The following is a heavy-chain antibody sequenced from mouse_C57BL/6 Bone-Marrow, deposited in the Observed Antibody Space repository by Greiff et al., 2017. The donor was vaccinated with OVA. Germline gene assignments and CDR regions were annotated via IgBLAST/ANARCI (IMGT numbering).Heavy chain of an antibody. CDR1: GYSFTSYY. CDR2: IYPGSGNT. J-gene: IGHJ2*01. D-gene: IGHD1-1*01. Sequence: VQLQQSGPELVKPGASVKISCKASGYSFTSYYIHWVKQRPGQGLEWIGWIYPGSGNTKYNEKFKGNATLTADTSSSTAYMQLSSLTSEDSAVYYCARLITTVVPYYFDYWGQGTTLTVSS. V-gene: IGHV1-66*01. CDR3: ARLITTVVPYYFDY.